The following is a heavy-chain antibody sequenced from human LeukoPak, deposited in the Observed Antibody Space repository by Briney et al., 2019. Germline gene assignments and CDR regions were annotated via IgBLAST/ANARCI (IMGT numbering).Heavy chain of an antibody. J-gene: IGHJ4*02. CDR1: GFTFSSYT. D-gene: IGHD6-13*01. V-gene: IGHV3-23*01. CDR2: ISSSGGST. Sequence: QPGASLRLSCAASGFTFSSYTMNWVHQAPGKGLEWVSGISSSGGSTYYADSVKGRFTISRDNSKNTLFLQMNSLRTEDTAVYFCAITRIPAGTWGQGTLVTVSP. CDR3: AITRIPAGT.